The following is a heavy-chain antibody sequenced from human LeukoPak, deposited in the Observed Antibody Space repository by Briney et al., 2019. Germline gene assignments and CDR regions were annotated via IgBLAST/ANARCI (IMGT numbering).Heavy chain of an antibody. Sequence: PSETLSLTCAVYDGSFSGYYWSWIRQPPGKGLEWIGEINHSGSTNCNPSLKSRVTISVDTSKNQLSLKLSSVTAADTAVYYCASAWISGWFDPWGQGTLVTVSS. CDR1: DGSFSGYY. CDR3: ASAWISGWFDP. CDR2: INHSGST. J-gene: IGHJ5*02. V-gene: IGHV4-34*01. D-gene: IGHD6-25*01.